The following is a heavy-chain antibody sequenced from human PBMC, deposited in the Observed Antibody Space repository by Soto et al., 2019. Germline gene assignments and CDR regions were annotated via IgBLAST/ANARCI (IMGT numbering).Heavy chain of an antibody. Sequence: EVQLLESGGGLVQPGGSLRLSCAASRFTFSSYAMSWVRQAPGKGLEWVSALSGSGGSTYYADSVKGRFTISRGNSKNTLYLQMNSLRAEDTALYYCARGVDIVVVVAAIVNVFDYWGQGTLVTVSS. CDR2: LSGSGGST. CDR1: RFTFSSYA. J-gene: IGHJ4*02. D-gene: IGHD2-15*01. CDR3: ARGVDIVVVVAAIVNVFDY. V-gene: IGHV3-23*01.